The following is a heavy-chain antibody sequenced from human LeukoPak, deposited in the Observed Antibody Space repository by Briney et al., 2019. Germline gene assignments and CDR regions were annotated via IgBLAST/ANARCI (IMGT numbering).Heavy chain of an antibody. CDR1: GYTFTSYG. CDR2: ISAYNGNT. V-gene: IGHV1-18*01. CDR3: ARRSGGDYFDY. J-gene: IGHJ4*02. Sequence: ASVKVSCKASGYTFTSYGISWVRQAPGQGLEWMGWISAYNGNTNYAQKLQGRVTMTRNTSISTAYMELSSLRSEDTAVYYCARRSGGDYFDYWGQGTLVTVSS. D-gene: IGHD1-26*01.